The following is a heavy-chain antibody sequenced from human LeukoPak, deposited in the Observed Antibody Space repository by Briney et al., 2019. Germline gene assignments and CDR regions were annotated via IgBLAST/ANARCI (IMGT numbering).Heavy chain of an antibody. J-gene: IGHJ4*02. D-gene: IGHD3-10*01. CDR2: IYHSGST. Sequence: SETLSLTCAVYGGSFSGYYWGWIRQPPGKGLEWIGSIYHSGSTYYNPSLKSRVTISVDTSKNQFSLKLSSVTAADTAVYYCARGGSVLWFGELFDYWGQGTLVTVSS. CDR1: GGSFSGYY. V-gene: IGHV4-38-2*01. CDR3: ARGGSVLWFGELFDY.